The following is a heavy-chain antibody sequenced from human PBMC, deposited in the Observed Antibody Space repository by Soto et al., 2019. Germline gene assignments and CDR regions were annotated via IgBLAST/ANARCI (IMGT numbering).Heavy chain of an antibody. CDR1: GFTFSSYG. J-gene: IGHJ6*02. D-gene: IGHD3-22*01. CDR3: AKSYYYDSSGSIMDV. V-gene: IGHV3-30*18. CDR2: ISYDGYNK. Sequence: GGSLRLSCAASGFTFSSYGMHWVRQTPAKGLEWVAVISYDGYNKYYADSVKGRFTISRDNSKSTLYLQMNGLRAEDTAVYYCAKSYYYDSSGSIMDVWGQGTTVTVS.